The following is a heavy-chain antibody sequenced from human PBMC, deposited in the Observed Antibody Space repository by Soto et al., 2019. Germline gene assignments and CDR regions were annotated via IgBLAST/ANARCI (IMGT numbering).Heavy chain of an antibody. CDR3: ARGHGGDILTGYYKGPPPYYMDV. CDR1: GFTFSSYG. Sequence: GGSLRLSCAASGFTFSSYGMHWVRQAPGKGLEWVAVIWYDGSNKYYADSVKGRFTISRDNSKNTLYLQMKGLRAEDTAVYYCARGHGGDILTGYYKGPPPYYMDVWGKGTTVTVSS. J-gene: IGHJ6*03. D-gene: IGHD3-9*01. CDR2: IWYDGSNK. V-gene: IGHV3-33*01.